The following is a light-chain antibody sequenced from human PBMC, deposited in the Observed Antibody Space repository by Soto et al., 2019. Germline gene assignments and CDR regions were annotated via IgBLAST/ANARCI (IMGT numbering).Light chain of an antibody. CDR2: EVS. CDR3: SSYTSSINYV. CDR1: SIDIAPYNY. J-gene: IGLJ1*01. Sequence: QSALTQPASVSGSPGQSLTISCTGTSIDIAPYNYVSWYQQHPGKAPKLIIYEVSYRPSGISNRFSGSKSGNTASLTISGLQAEDEADYYCSSYTSSINYVFGTGTKVTV. V-gene: IGLV2-14*01.